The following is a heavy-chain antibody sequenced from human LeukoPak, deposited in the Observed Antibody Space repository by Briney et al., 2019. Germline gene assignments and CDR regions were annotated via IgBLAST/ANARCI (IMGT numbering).Heavy chain of an antibody. CDR2: FDPEDGET. V-gene: IGHV1-24*01. Sequence: ASVKGSCKVSAYTPTELFLHRVRQGPGKRVEWMGGFDPEDGETIYAQKFLGRVTMTEDTSTDTAYMELSSLRSEDTAVYYCATGADGPDYWGQGTLVTVSS. CDR1: AYTPTELF. CDR3: ATGADGPDY. J-gene: IGHJ4*02.